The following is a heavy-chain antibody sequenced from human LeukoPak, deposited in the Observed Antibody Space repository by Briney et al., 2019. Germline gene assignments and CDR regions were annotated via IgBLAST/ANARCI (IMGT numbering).Heavy chain of an antibody. CDR1: GGSISSYY. J-gene: IGHJ4*02. CDR2: IYTSGST. V-gene: IGHV4-4*07. D-gene: IGHD2-15*01. Sequence: PSETLSLTCTVSGGSISSYYWSWIRQPAGKGLEWIGRIYTSGSTNYNPSLKSRVTISVDTSKNQFSLKLSSVTAADTAVYYCASTLGYCSGGSCLVFDYWGQGTLVTVSS. CDR3: ASTLGYCSGGSCLVFDY.